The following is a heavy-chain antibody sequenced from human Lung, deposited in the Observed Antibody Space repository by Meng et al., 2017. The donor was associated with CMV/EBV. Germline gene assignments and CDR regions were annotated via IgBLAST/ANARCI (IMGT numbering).Heavy chain of an antibody. J-gene: IGHJ4*02. V-gene: IGHV4-38-2*02. CDR2: IYHPDTT. Sequence: SETXSLTCTVPGYSISSGYYWGWIRQPPGKGLEWIGAIYHPDTTSSKPSLKGRVVISMDAPRDQFTLKLSSVTAADTAVYFCTRLGAQGGNSLIDSWCRGTLVTVSS. CDR3: TRLGAQGGNSLIDS. CDR1: GYSISSGYY. D-gene: IGHD4-23*01.